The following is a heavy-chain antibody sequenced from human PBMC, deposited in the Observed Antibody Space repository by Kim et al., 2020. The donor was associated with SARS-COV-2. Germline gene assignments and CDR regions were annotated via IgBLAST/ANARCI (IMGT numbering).Heavy chain of an antibody. CDR2: IYDSGDY. Sequence: SETLSLTCTVSGGSIKTYYWNWIRQTAGKGLEWIARIYDSGDYYSSRTLRSRVTMSVDTSRNEFSLTLRSVTAADTAIYYCARGNKGYNFDYWGQGVLVTVSS. V-gene: IGHV4-4*07. D-gene: IGHD5-12*01. CDR3: ARGNKGYNFDY. CDR1: GGSIKTYY. J-gene: IGHJ4*02.